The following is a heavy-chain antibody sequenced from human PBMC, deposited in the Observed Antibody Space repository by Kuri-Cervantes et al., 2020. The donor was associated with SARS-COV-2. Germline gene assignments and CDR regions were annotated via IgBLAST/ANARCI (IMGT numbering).Heavy chain of an antibody. CDR3: AGDVTSSSSVVYYYYMDV. CDR1: GGTFSSYA. V-gene: IGHV1-69*06. D-gene: IGHD6-6*01. CDR2: IIPIFGTA. J-gene: IGHJ6*03. Sequence: SVKVSCKASGGTFSSYAISWVRQAPGQGLEWMGRIIPIFGTANYAQKFQGRVTITADKSTSTAYMELSSLRSGDTAVYYCAGDVTSSSSVVYYYYMDVWGKGTTVTVSS.